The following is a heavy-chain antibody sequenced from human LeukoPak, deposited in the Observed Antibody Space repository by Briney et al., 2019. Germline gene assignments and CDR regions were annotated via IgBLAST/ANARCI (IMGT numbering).Heavy chain of an antibody. V-gene: IGHV4-59*01. CDR2: IYYSGST. D-gene: IGHD6-13*01. CDR3: ARAIAAAGPGGIDY. J-gene: IGHJ4*02. CDR1: GGSISSYY. Sequence: SETLSLTCTVSGGSISSYYWSWIRQPPGKGLEWIGYIYYSGSTNYNPSLKSRVTISVDTSKNQFSLKLSSVTAADTAVYYCARAIAAAGPGGIDYWGQGTLVTVSS.